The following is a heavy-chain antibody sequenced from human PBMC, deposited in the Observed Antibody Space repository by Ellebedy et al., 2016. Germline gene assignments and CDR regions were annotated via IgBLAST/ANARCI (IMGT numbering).Heavy chain of an antibody. CDR2: ISSTGSAR. J-gene: IGHJ5*02. CDR1: GFTFSSYA. V-gene: IGHV3-23*01. Sequence: GESLKISCAASGFTFSSYALAWVRQAPGKGLEWVSTISSTGSARLYADSVKGRFTISRDNSKNTLYLQMNSLRAEDTAVYYCARGVGSGWFDPWGQGTLVTVSS. CDR3: ARGVGSGWFDP. D-gene: IGHD2-15*01.